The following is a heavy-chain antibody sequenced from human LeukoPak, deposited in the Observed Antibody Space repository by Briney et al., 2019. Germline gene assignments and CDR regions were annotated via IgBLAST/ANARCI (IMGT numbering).Heavy chain of an antibody. D-gene: IGHD6-13*01. CDR3: AKDNRAAAGGLGFDP. V-gene: IGHV3-30*18. J-gene: IGHJ5*02. Sequence: GSLRLSCAASGFTFSSYGMHWVRQAPGKGLEWVAVISYDGSNKYYADSVKGRFTISRDNSKNTLYLQMNSLRAEDTAVYYCAKDNRAAAGGLGFDPWGQGTLVTVSS. CDR1: GFTFSSYG. CDR2: ISYDGSNK.